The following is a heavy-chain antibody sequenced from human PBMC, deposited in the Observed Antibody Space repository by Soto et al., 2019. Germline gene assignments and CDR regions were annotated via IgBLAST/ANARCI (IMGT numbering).Heavy chain of an antibody. CDR1: GGPISSNSYY. V-gene: IGHV4-39*01. CDR3: ARHKTDYAIPNWFDP. CDR2: IYYSGNT. Sequence: QLQLQESGPGLVKPSETLSLTCTVSGGPISSNSYYWGWIRQPPGKGLEWIGSIYYSGNTYYNPALKRRVTISVDTSKNQFSLKLSSVAAADTAVYYCARHKTDYAIPNWFDPWGQGTLVTVSS. D-gene: IGHD4-17*01. J-gene: IGHJ5*02.